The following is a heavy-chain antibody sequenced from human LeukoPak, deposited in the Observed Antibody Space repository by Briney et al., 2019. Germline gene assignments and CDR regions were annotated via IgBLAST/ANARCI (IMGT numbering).Heavy chain of an antibody. D-gene: IGHD6-25*01. Sequence: GGSLRLSCAASGFTFSNAWMTWVRQAPGKGLEWVGRIKRNSDGGTADYAAAVKGRFTMSRDDSENTLCLQMNSLKTEDTAVYYCTTYAAGGSWFDPWGQGTLVTVSS. CDR2: IKRNSDGGTA. CDR3: TTYAAGGSWFDP. V-gene: IGHV3-15*01. J-gene: IGHJ5*02. CDR1: GFTFSNAW.